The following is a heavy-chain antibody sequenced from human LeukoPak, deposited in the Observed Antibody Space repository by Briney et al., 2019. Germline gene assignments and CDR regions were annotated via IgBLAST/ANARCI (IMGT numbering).Heavy chain of an antibody. CDR2: ISAYNGNT. D-gene: IGHD2-15*01. V-gene: IGHV1-18*01. J-gene: IGHJ4*02. CDR3: ARTIPPLHHGGY. Sequence: ASVKVSCRASGYTFTSYGISWVRQAPGQGLEWMGWISAYNGNTNYAQKLQGRVTMTTDTSTSTAYMELRSLRSDDTAVYYCARTIPPLHHGGYWGQGTLVTVSS. CDR1: GYTFTSYG.